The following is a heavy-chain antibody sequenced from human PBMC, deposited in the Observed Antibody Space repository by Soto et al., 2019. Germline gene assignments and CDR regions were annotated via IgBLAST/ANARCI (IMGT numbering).Heavy chain of an antibody. CDR3: AKTAFTDEWFGEFNWFDP. Sequence: PGGSLRLSCAASGFTFSSYSMNWVRQAPGKGLEWVSSISSSSSYIYYADSVKGRFTISRDNAKNSLYLQMNSLRAEDTAVYYCAKTAFTDEWFGEFNWFDPWGQGTLVTVSS. D-gene: IGHD3-10*01. CDR1: GFTFSSYS. CDR2: ISSSSSYI. J-gene: IGHJ5*02. V-gene: IGHV3-21*04.